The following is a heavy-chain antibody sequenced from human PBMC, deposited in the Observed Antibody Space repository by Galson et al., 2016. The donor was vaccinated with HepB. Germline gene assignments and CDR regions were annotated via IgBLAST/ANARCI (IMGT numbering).Heavy chain of an antibody. Sequence: SLRLSCAASGFTFSTYWMSWVRQAPGKGLEWVANLKKDESVKKYVDSVPGRFTISRDNAKNSLYLQLDSLRAEDTAVYYCVRDRNYGSGIRWYGLYDIWGHGTMVTVSS. CDR3: VRDRNYGSGIRWYGLYDI. CDR1: GFTFSTYW. J-gene: IGHJ3*02. D-gene: IGHD2-15*01. V-gene: IGHV3-7*03. CDR2: LKKDESVK.